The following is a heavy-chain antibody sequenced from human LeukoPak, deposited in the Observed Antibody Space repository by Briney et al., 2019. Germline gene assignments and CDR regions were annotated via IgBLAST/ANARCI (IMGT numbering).Heavy chain of an antibody. J-gene: IGHJ4*02. V-gene: IGHV3-7*01. Sequence: GGSLRLSCAASGFTFSTYWMTWVRQAPGKGLEWVANIKETGSERNYVDSVRGRFTISRDNAKNSLFLQMNSLRDEDTAVYYCAREGPLDYWGQGTLVTVSS. CDR2: IKETGSER. CDR1: GFTFSTYW. CDR3: AREGPLDY.